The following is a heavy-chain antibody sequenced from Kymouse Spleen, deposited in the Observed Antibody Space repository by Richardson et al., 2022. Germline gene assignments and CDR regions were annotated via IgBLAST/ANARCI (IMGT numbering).Heavy chain of an antibody. CDR2: INPNSGGT. V-gene: IGHV1-2*04. CDR3: AREITIF*PPYYYYYYGMDV. Sequence: QVQLVQSGAEVKKPGASVKVSCKASGYTFTGYYMHWVRQAPGQGLEWMGWINPNSGGTNYAQKFQGWVTMTRDTSISTAYMELSRLRSDDTAVYYCAREITIF*PPYYYYYYGMDVWGQGTTVTVSS. J-gene: IGHJ6*02. D-gene: IGHD3-9*01. CDR1: GYTFTGYY.